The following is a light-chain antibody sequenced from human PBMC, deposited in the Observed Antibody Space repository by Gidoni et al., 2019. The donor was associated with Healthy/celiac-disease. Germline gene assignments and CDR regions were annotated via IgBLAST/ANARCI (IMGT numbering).Light chain of an antibody. J-gene: IGKJ3*01. V-gene: IGKV1-33*01. CDR1: QDISNY. Sequence: DIQMTQSPSSLSASVGDRVTITCQASQDISNYLNWYQQKPGKAPKLLIYDASNLETGVPSRCSGSGSGTYFTFTISSLQPEDIATYYCQQYDNLLTFXHXTKVDIK. CDR2: DAS. CDR3: QQYDNLLT.